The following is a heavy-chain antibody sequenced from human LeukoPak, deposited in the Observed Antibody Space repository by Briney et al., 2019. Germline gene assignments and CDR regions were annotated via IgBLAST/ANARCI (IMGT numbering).Heavy chain of an antibody. J-gene: IGHJ3*02. CDR3: ARDRCSGGSCYHDAFDI. Sequence: APVKVSCKASGYTFTSYYMHWVRQAPGQGLEWMGIINPSGGSTSYAQKFQGRVTMTRDTSTSTVYMELSSLRSEDTAVYYCARDRCSGGSCYHDAFDIWGQGTMVTVSS. D-gene: IGHD2-15*01. CDR1: GYTFTSYY. CDR2: INPSGGST. V-gene: IGHV1-46*01.